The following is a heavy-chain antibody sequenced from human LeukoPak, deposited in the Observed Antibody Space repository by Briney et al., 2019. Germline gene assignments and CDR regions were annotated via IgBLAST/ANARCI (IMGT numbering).Heavy chain of an antibody. V-gene: IGHV3-11*05. J-gene: IGHJ3*02. CDR1: GFTFSDYY. CDR3: ARDQGYCSGGSCLESNAFDI. D-gene: IGHD2-15*01. Sequence: GGSLRLSCAASGFTFSDYYMSWIRQAPGKGLEWVSYISSSSSYTNYADSVKGRFTISRDNAKNSLYLQMNSLRAEDTPVYYCARDQGYCSGGSCLESNAFDIWGQGTMVTVSS. CDR2: ISSSSSYT.